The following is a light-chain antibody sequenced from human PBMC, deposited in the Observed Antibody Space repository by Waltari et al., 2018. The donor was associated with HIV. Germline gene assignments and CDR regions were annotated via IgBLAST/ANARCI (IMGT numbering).Light chain of an antibody. V-gene: IGLV7-46*01. J-gene: IGLJ2*01. Sequence: QAVVTQEPSLTVSPGGTVTLTCGSSTGAVTSGHHPYWFQQKSGQAPRTLIYDTNNKHSSTPARFSWSRFGGKAALTLSGAQPEDAADYFCLLSYAGARPVVFGGGTKLTVL. CDR2: DTN. CDR3: LLSYAGARPVV. CDR1: TGAVTSGHH.